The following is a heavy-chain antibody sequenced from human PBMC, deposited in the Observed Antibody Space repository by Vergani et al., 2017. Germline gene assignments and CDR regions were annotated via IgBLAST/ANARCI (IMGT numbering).Heavy chain of an antibody. CDR2: IYHSGST. CDR1: GGSFSGYY. CDR3: ARDIIVVVPAAIWGAGDAFDI. Sequence: QVQLQQWGAGLLKPSETLSLTCAVYGGSFSGYYWGWIRQPPGKGLEWIGSIYHSGSTYYNPSLKSRVTISVDTSKNQFSLKLSSVTAADTAVYYCARDIIVVVPAAIWGAGDAFDIWGQGTMVTVSS. J-gene: IGHJ3*02. D-gene: IGHD2-2*02. V-gene: IGHV4-34*01.